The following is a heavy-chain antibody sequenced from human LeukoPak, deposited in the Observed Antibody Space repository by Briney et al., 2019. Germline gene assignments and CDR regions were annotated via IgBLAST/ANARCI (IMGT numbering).Heavy chain of an antibody. J-gene: IGHJ4*02. CDR2: INHSGST. CDR3: ARGRYGDFPPFDY. Sequence: SETLSLTCAVYGGSFSGYYWSWIRRPPGKGLEWIGEINHSGSTNYNPSLKSRVTISVDTSKNQFSLKLSSVTAADTAVYYCARGRYGDFPPFDYWGQGTLVTVSS. D-gene: IGHD4-17*01. V-gene: IGHV4-34*01. CDR1: GGSFSGYY.